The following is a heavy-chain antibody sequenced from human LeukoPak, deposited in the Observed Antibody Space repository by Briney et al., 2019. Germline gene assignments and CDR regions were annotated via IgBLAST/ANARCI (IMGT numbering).Heavy chain of an antibody. CDR1: GYSISSGYY. Sequence: SETLSLTCTVSGYSISSGYYWGWIQQPPGKGLGWIGSIYQSGSTYYNPSLKSPVTISVDTSKNQFSLKLSSVTAADTAVYYCARDSSSFNWFDPWGQGTLVTVSS. CDR3: ARDSSSFNWFDP. J-gene: IGHJ5*02. CDR2: IYQSGST. V-gene: IGHV4-38-2*02. D-gene: IGHD6-13*01.